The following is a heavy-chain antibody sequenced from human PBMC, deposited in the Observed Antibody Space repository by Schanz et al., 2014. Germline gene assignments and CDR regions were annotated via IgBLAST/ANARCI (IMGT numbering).Heavy chain of an antibody. Sequence: VQLLESGGGLVQPGESLRLSCAASGFTFSDYYMSWIRQAPGKGLEWVSYISNSGTTIYYADSVKGRFTISRDNAKNSLYLQMNSLRAEDTAVYYCVRDTDYHFDYWGQGTLVTVSS. V-gene: IGHV3-11*04. J-gene: IGHJ4*02. CDR2: ISNSGTTI. CDR1: GFTFSDYY. D-gene: IGHD4-17*01. CDR3: VRDTDYHFDY.